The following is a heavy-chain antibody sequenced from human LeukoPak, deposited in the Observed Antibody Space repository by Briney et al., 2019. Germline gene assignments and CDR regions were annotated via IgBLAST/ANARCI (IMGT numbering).Heavy chain of an antibody. CDR1: GGSFSGYY. Sequence: PSETLSLTCAVYGGSFSGYYWSWIRQPPGKGLEWIGEINHSGSTNYNPSLKSRVTISVDTSKNQFSLKLSSVTAADTAVYYCAREPKPGIAAAGTGGTADYWGQGTLVTVSS. CDR3: AREPKPGIAAAGTGGTADY. CDR2: INHSGST. D-gene: IGHD6-13*01. V-gene: IGHV4-34*01. J-gene: IGHJ4*02.